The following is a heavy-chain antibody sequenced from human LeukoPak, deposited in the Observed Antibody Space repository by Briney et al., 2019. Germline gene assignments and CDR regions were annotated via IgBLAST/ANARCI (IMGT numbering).Heavy chain of an antibody. CDR1: GFTFSSYS. Sequence: GGSLRLSCAAPGFTFSSYSMNWVRQAPGKGLEWVSSISSSSSYIYYADSVKGRFTISRDNAKNSLYLQMNSLRAEDTAVYYCARDWGGSGSYDWGQGTLVTVSS. CDR3: ARDWGGSGSYD. D-gene: IGHD3-10*01. CDR2: ISSSSSYI. J-gene: IGHJ4*02. V-gene: IGHV3-21*01.